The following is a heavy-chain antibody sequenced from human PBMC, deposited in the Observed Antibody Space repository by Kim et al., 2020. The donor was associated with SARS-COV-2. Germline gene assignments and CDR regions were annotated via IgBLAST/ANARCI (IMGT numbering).Heavy chain of an antibody. CDR1: GFTFTSSA. J-gene: IGHJ4*02. CDR2: IVVGSGNT. CDR3: AAVPVLRFLEWLSPVQDDY. V-gene: IGHV1-58*01. Sequence: SVKVSCKASGFTFTSSAVQWVRQARGQRLEWIGWIVVGSGNTNYAQKFQERVTITRDMSTSTAYMELSSLRSEDTAVYYCAAVPVLRFLEWLSPVQDDYWGQGTLVTVSS. D-gene: IGHD3-3*01.